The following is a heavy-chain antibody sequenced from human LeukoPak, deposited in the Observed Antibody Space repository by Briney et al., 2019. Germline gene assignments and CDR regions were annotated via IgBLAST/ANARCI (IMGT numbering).Heavy chain of an antibody. Sequence: SETLSLTCAVSGYSINSGYYCGWIRQPPGKGLEWIGSLYHGGATYSNPSLKSRVTIAVDTSKNQFSLTLSSVTAAATAVYYCARDRGYGGNDWDYWGQGTLVTFSS. CDR3: ARDRGYGGNDWDY. CDR2: LYHGGAT. CDR1: GYSINSGYY. J-gene: IGHJ4*02. V-gene: IGHV4-38-2*01. D-gene: IGHD4-23*01.